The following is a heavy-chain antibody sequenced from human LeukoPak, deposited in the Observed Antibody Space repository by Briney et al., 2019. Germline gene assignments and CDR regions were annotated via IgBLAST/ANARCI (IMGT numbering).Heavy chain of an antibody. CDR3: ASTGGYDYAPPDY. CDR1: GGTFSSYA. Sequence: ASVKVSCKASGGTFSSYAISWVRQAPGQGLEGMGGIIPIFGTANYAQKFQGRVTITADESTSTAYMELSSLRSEDTAVYYCASTGGYDYAPPDYWGQGTLVTVSS. V-gene: IGHV1-69*13. J-gene: IGHJ4*02. D-gene: IGHD5-12*01. CDR2: IIPIFGTA.